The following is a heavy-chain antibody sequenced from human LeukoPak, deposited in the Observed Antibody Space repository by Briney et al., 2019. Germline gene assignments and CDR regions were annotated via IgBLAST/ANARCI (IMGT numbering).Heavy chain of an antibody. V-gene: IGHV4-4*02. J-gene: IGHJ4*02. CDR2: IYHSGSP. CDR1: GGSISSNNW. D-gene: IGHD1-1*01. Sequence: SETLSLTCAVSGGSISSNNWWGWVRQPPGKGLEWIGEIYHSGSPNYNPSLKSRVTISVDKSRNHFSLNLSSVTAAATAVYYCARVNINNWHSCDYWGQGTLVTVSS. CDR3: ARVNINNWHSCDY.